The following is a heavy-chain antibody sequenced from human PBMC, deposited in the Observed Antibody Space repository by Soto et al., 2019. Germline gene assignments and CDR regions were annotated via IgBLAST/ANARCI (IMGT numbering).Heavy chain of an antibody. Sequence: QVQLVQSGAEVKKPGASVKVSCKASGYTFTSYGISWVRQAPGQGLEWMGWISAYNGNTNYAQKLQGRVTMTTDTSTSTAYVDVRSLRSGNTDVYYCARASRVGARGGVYWVQGAIVTVS. CDR2: ISAYNGNT. CDR3: ARASRVGARGGVY. D-gene: IGHD1-26*01. J-gene: IGHJ4*02. V-gene: IGHV1-18*01. CDR1: GYTFTSYG.